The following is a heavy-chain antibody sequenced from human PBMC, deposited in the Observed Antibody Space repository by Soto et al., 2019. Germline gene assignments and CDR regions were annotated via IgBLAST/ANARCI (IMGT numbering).Heavy chain of an antibody. J-gene: IGHJ4*02. CDR2: IYYSGST. Sequence: QLQLQESGPGLVKPSETLSLTCTVSGGSISSSSYYWGWIRQPPGKGLEWLGSIYYSGSTYYNPSLKSRVTISVDTSKNQFSLKLRSVTAADTSVYYCARRGIAARPYYFDYWGQGTLVTVSS. CDR1: GGSISSSSYY. D-gene: IGHD6-13*01. V-gene: IGHV4-39*01. CDR3: ARRGIAARPYYFDY.